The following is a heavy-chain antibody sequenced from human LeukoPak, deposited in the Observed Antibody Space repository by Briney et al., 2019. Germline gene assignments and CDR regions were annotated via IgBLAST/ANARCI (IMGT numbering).Heavy chain of an antibody. J-gene: IGHJ6*02. Sequence: GGSLRLSCTASGFTVSRNYMSWVRQPPGKGLEWVSVVYSAGTTFYADSVKGRFTISRDNAKNSLYLQMNSLRAEDTAVYYCARVLDFWSGFSADVWGQGTTVTVSS. CDR3: ARVLDFWSGFSADV. CDR1: GFTVSRNY. D-gene: IGHD3-3*01. V-gene: IGHV3-53*01. CDR2: VYSAGTT.